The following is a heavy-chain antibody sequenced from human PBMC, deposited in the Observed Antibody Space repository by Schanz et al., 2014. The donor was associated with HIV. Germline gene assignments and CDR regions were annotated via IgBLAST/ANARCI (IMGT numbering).Heavy chain of an antibody. D-gene: IGHD2-2*01. Sequence: VQLVESGGGMVLPGTSLRLSCAASGGTFSAHAFHWVSQAPGRGLEWVALISHDGSNKYYADSVKGRFTVSRDNSKNRVFLQMNSLSTEDAAVYHCARSQKGTSCCSPLDFWGQGTPVTV. CDR2: ISHDGSNK. CDR3: ARSQKGTSCCSPLDF. CDR1: GGTFSAHA. J-gene: IGHJ4*02. V-gene: IGHV3-30*03.